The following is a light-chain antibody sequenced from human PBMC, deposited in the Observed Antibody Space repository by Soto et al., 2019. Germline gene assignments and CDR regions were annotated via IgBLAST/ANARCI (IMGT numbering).Light chain of an antibody. Sequence: DIQMTQFPSTLSPSVEDKLTLTARPSQSIRSWLAGYQQKTGKAPKLLIYDAFSLERGVPSRFSGSGSGTEFTLTISSLQPDDFATYYCQQYNSYWWTFGQGTKVDIK. CDR1: QSIRSW. CDR3: QQYNSYWWT. CDR2: DAF. J-gene: IGKJ1*01. V-gene: IGKV1-5*01.